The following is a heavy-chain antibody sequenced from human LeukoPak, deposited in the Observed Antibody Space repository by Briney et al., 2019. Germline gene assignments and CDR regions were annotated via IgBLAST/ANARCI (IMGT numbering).Heavy chain of an antibody. D-gene: IGHD1-26*01. Sequence: GGSLRLSCAASGFTFSSYSMNWVRQAPGKGLEWVSSISSSSSYIYYADSEKGRFTISRDNAKNSLYLQMNSLRAEDTAVYYCARVGATRMPRIAGFDYWGQGTLVTVSS. CDR1: GFTFSSYS. J-gene: IGHJ4*02. CDR2: ISSSSSYI. CDR3: ARVGATRMPRIAGFDY. V-gene: IGHV3-21*01.